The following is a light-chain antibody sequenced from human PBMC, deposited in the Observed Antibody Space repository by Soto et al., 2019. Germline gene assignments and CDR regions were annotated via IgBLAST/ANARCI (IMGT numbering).Light chain of an antibody. J-gene: IGLJ2*01. CDR2: DVS. CDR3: SSYTSSTTLV. Sequence: QSALTQPASVSGSPGQSITISCTGTSSDVGGYNYVSWYQQHPGKAPKLMINDVSTRPPGVSNRFSGSKSGNTASLTISGLQAEDEADYYCSSYTSSTTLVFGGGTQLTVL. CDR1: SSDVGGYNY. V-gene: IGLV2-14*03.